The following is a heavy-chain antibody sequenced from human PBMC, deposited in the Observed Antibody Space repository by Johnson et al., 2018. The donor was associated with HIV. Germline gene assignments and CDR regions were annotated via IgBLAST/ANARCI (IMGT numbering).Heavy chain of an antibody. CDR1: GFTFSNYA. Sequence: VQLVESGGGVVQPGRSLRLSCAASGFTFSNYAMHWVRQAPGKGLEWVAVIWYDGSNNYYADSVKGRFTISRDNSKNTLYLQMNSLRAEDTSVYYCARGGQLVLDAFDIWGQGTMVTVSS. CDR3: ARGGQLVLDAFDI. J-gene: IGHJ3*02. CDR2: IWYDGSNN. V-gene: IGHV3-33*01. D-gene: IGHD6-6*01.